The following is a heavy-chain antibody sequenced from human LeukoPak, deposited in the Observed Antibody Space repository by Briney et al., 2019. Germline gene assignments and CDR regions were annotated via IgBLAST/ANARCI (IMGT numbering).Heavy chain of an antibody. J-gene: IGHJ4*02. V-gene: IGHV4-31*03. Sequence: SETLSLTCTVSGGCISSGGYYWSWIRQHPGKGLEWIGYIYYSGSTYYNPSLKSRVTISVDTSKSQFSLKLSSVAAADTAVYYCARRLWSRGLFDYWGQGTLVTVSS. D-gene: IGHD5-18*01. CDR1: GGCISSGGYY. CDR3: ARRLWSRGLFDY. CDR2: IYYSGST.